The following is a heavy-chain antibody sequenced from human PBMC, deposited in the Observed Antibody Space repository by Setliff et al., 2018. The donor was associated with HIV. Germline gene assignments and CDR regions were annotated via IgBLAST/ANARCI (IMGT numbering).Heavy chain of an antibody. D-gene: IGHD3-9*01. CDR2: LNPEANYI. V-gene: IGHV3-74*01. CDR1: GLTFSTSW. J-gene: IGHJ6*02. CDR3: VRDTFDGRSYYGWDV. Sequence: GGSLRLSCAASGLTFSTSWMQWVRQSPGGGLLWVARLNPEANYIHYADSVKGRFTISRDNAKNTLYLQMNSLRTEDTAVYYCVRDTFDGRSYYGWDVWGQGTTVTVSS.